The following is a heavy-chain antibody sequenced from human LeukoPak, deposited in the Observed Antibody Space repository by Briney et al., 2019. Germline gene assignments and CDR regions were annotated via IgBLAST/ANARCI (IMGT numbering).Heavy chain of an antibody. D-gene: IGHD3-22*01. CDR2: FDPEDGET. CDR1: GYTLTELS. V-gene: IGHV1-24*01. CDR3: ATVVFMGYSRDSSGYYLPYFDY. J-gene: IGHJ4*02. Sequence: ASVKVSCKVSGYTLTELSMHWVRQAPGKGLEWMGGFDPEDGETIYAQKFQGRVTMTEDTSTDTAYMELSSLRSEDAAVYYCATVVFMGYSRDSSGYYLPYFDYWGQGTLVTVSS.